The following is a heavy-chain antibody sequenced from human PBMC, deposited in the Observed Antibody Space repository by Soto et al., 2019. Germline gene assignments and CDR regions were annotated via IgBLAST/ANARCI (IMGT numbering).Heavy chain of an antibody. J-gene: IGHJ6*02. CDR2: INTYNGNT. V-gene: IGHV1-18*01. Sequence: QVQLVQSGAEVKNPGASVKVSCKASGYTFTRYGIGWARQAPGQGLEWMGWINTYNGNTNYAQNVQGTVTLTTDTSTSTAYMELRSLRSNDTAIYYCAMVDVYVTPSPQDVWGQGTTVIFSS. CDR3: AMVDVYVTPSPQDV. CDR1: GYTFTRYG. D-gene: IGHD3-16*01.